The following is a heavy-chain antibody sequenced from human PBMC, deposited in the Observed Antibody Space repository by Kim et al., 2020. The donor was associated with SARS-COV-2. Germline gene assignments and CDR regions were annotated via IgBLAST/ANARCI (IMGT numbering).Heavy chain of an antibody. J-gene: IGHJ5*02. CDR1: GFIFSNYR. Sequence: GGSLRLSCAASGFIFSNYRMSWVRQAPGKGLEWVAKIKQDGSQEYYVASVKGRFTVSRDNAKNTVYLQMNSLRAEDTATYWCARDPCTCSNCYGSFDHWGQGTLVSVSS. D-gene: IGHD2-15*01. CDR2: IKQDGSQE. CDR3: ARDPCTCSNCYGSFDH. V-gene: IGHV3-7*01.